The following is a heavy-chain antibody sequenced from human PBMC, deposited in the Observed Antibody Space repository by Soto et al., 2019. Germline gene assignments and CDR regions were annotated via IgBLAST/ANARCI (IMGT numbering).Heavy chain of an antibody. V-gene: IGHV3-21*01. Sequence: GGSLRLSCAASGFTFSSYSMNWVRQAPGKGLEWVSSISSSSSYIYYADLVKGRFTISRDNAKNSLYLQMNNLRAEDTAVYYCARAQYFDSRWFDPWGQGTLVTVSS. CDR2: ISSSSSYI. J-gene: IGHJ5*02. CDR1: GFTFSSYS. CDR3: ARAQYFDSRWFDP. D-gene: IGHD3-9*01.